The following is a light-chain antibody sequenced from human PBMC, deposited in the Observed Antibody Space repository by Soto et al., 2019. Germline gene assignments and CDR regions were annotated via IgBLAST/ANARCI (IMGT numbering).Light chain of an antibody. Sequence: QSVLTQPPSASGTPGQRVTISCSGSSSHIGSNYVYWYQQLPGTAPKLLIYRNNQRPSGVPDRFSGSKSGTSASLAISGRRAEDEADYYCAAWDDGLSGSYVFGTGTKLTVL. CDR3: AAWDDGLSGSYV. CDR1: SSHIGSNY. V-gene: IGLV1-47*01. CDR2: RNN. J-gene: IGLJ1*01.